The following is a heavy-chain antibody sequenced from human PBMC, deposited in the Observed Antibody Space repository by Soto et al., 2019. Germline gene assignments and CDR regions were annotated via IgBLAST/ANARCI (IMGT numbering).Heavy chain of an antibody. D-gene: IGHD3-9*01. CDR1: GGSISSGGYY. CDR2: IYYSGST. CDR3: ARERAYYDILTGYYPGYYFDY. V-gene: IGHV4-31*03. Sequence: SETLSLTCTVSGGSISSGGYYWSWIRQHPGKGLEWIGYIYYSGSTYYNPSLKSRVTISVDTSKNQFSLKLSSVTAADTAVYYCARERAYYDILTGYYPGYYFDYWGQGTLVTAPQ. J-gene: IGHJ4*02.